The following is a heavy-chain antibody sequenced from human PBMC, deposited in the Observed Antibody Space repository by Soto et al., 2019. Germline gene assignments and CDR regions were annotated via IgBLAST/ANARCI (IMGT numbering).Heavy chain of an antibody. V-gene: IGHV3-7*03. CDR1: GFTFSNYW. D-gene: IGHD6-13*01. CDR2: IKQDGSQK. CDR3: ERTPGGSSSITWFDP. J-gene: IGHJ5*02. Sequence: PGGSLRLSCAASGFTFSNYWMTWVRQAPGKGLEWVANIKQDGSQKYYVDSVKGRFTISRDNAKNSLYLQMNSLRAEDTAVYYCERTPGGSSSITWFDPWGHGTLVPVYS.